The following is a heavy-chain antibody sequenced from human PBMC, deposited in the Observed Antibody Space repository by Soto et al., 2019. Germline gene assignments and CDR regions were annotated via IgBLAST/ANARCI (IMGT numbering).Heavy chain of an antibody. CDR3: AHAPHQDYGDHALNYWYFDL. J-gene: IGHJ2*01. CDR2: IYWDDDK. D-gene: IGHD4-17*01. CDR1: GFSLSTSGVG. V-gene: IGHV2-5*02. Sequence: QITLKESGPTLVKPTQTLTLTCTFSGFSLSTSGVGVGWIRQPPGKALEWLALIYWDDDKRYSPSLKSRLTITKDTSKNQVVLTMTNMDPVDTATYYCAHAPHQDYGDHALNYWYFDLWGRGTLVTVSS.